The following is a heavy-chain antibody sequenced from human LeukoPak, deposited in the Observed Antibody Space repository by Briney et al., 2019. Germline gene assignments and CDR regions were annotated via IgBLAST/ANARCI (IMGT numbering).Heavy chain of an antibody. CDR2: ISSHGSSI. J-gene: IGHJ4*02. CDR3: ARGDPYDTTGYPSDY. V-gene: IGHV3-11*01. Sequence: GGSLRLSCAASGFTFSDYYMSWIRQAQGKGLEWVAFISSHGSSIFYADSVRDRFTISRDNTRNTLYLQMNSLTADDTAVYYCARGDPYDTTGYPSDYWGQGTLVTVSS. D-gene: IGHD3-22*01. CDR1: GFTFSDYY.